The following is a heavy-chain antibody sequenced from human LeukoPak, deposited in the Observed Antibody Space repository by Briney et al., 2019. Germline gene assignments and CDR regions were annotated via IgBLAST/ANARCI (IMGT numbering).Heavy chain of an antibody. CDR3: ASTPRRGGSLNY. D-gene: IGHD1-26*01. Sequence: SETLSLTCTVSGGSISSYYWSWIRQPPGKGLEWTGYIYYSGSTNYNPPLKSRVTISVDTSKNQFSLKLSSVTAADTAVYYCASTPRRGGSLNYWGQGTLVTVSS. CDR1: GGSISSYY. CDR2: IYYSGST. V-gene: IGHV4-59*01. J-gene: IGHJ4*02.